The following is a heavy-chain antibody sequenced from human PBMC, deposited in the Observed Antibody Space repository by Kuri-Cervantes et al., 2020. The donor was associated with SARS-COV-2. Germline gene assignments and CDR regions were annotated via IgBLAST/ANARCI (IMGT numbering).Heavy chain of an antibody. D-gene: IGHD2-8*01. V-gene: IGHV3-7*01. Sequence: GESLKISCAASGFTFRSCWMSWVRQAPGKGLEWVAAIKPEGGEKHYVDSVRGRFTISRDDAKNSLYLQMNSLRAEDTAVYYCARDFPAYCTNGVCYSEYFQHWGQGTLVTVSS. CDR2: IKPEGGEK. CDR3: ARDFPAYCTNGVCYSEYFQH. J-gene: IGHJ1*01. CDR1: GFTFRSCW.